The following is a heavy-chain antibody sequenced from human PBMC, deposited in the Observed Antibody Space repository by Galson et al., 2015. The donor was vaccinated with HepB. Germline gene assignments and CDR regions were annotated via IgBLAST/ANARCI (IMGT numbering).Heavy chain of an antibody. CDR2: ISHDGSRK. D-gene: IGHD4-17*01. CDR1: GFSITSYA. CDR3: ARVGLVGDDIGMIASDI. V-gene: IGHV3-30-3*01. J-gene: IGHJ3*02. Sequence: SLRLSCAASGFSITSYAMHWVRQAPGKGLEWVAVISHDGSRKYYVDSVKGRSTISRDNSKNTLYLQMNSLRAEDTAVYYCARVGLVGDDIGMIASDIWGQGTMVTVSS.